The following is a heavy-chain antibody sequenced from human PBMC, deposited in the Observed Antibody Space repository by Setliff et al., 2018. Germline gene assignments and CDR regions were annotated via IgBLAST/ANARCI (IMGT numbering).Heavy chain of an antibody. CDR2: VYYSGST. CDR3: ARLGGVGATILNYFDY. CDR1: GYSISSGYY. J-gene: IGHJ4*02. Sequence: SETLSLTCTVSGYSISSGYYWGWIRQPPGKGLGWIGTVYYSGSTYYNPSLKTRVTISVDTSKNQFSMKLSTVTAADTAVYYCARLGGVGATILNYFDYWGQGTLVTVSS. D-gene: IGHD1-26*01. V-gene: IGHV4-38-2*02.